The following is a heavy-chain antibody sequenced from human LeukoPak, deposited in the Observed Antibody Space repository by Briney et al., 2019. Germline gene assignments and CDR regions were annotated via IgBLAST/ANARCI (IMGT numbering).Heavy chain of an antibody. V-gene: IGHV3-23*01. CDR2: VCDGGSDT. J-gene: IGHJ4*02. Sequence: GGSLRLSCAASGFTFSTYAMAWVRQAPGKGLEWVSSVCDGGSDTYYADSVKGRFTISRDNSRNTLFLQMHSLRAEDTAAYYCVKRPSESCTSGGCYFDSWGQGTLVTVSS. D-gene: IGHD2-8*01. CDR3: VKRPSESCTSGGCYFDS. CDR1: GFTFSTYA.